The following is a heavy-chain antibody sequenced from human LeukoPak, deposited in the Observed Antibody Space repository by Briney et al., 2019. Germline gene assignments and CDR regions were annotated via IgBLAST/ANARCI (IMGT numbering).Heavy chain of an antibody. V-gene: IGHV3-33*01. D-gene: IGHD5-24*01. CDR1: GFTFSNHG. Sequence: PGGSLRLPCAASGFTFSNHGMYWVRQAPGKGLEWVAVIWYDGSKQYYTDSVKGRFTISRDNSKNTLYLQMNSLRAEDTAVYYCARDREARRADYWGQGTLVPVSS. J-gene: IGHJ4*02. CDR3: ARDREARRADY. CDR2: IWYDGSKQ.